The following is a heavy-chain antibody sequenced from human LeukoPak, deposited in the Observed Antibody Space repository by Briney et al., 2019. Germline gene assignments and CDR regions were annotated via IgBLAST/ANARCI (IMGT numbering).Heavy chain of an antibody. J-gene: IGHJ3*02. D-gene: IGHD6-19*01. Sequence: SETLSLTCTVSGVSISSYYWSWIRQPPGKGLEWLGYIYYSGSTSYNPSLRSRVTISMDISKNQFSLKLSSVPAADTAVYYCARDLRTVAANSHGAFDIWGQGTMVGVSS. CDR3: ARDLRTVAANSHGAFDI. CDR2: IYYSGST. CDR1: GVSISSYY. V-gene: IGHV4-59*01.